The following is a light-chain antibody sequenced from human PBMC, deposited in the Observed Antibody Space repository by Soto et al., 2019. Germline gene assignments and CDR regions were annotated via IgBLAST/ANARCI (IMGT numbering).Light chain of an antibody. Sequence: AIELTQTPSSLYASVGDMVTITCRASQAIRTALGWYKTKPGKVPKLLIYAASILQSGVPSRFSGSGSGTDLTLTLSSLQPEECATDYCLLEFRYFWAVGQGAKVDVK. V-gene: IGKV1-6*01. CDR3: LLEFRYFWA. CDR1: QAIRTA. J-gene: IGKJ1*01. CDR2: AAS.